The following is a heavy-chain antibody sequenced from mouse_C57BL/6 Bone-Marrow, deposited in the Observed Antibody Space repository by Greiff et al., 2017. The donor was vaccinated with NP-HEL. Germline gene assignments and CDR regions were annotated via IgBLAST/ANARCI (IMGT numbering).Heavy chain of an antibody. CDR2: ISDGGSYT. Sequence: EVHLVESGGGLVKPGGSLKLSCAASGFTFSSYAMSWVRQTPEKRLEWVATISDGGSYTYYPDNVKGRFTISRDHAKIHLYLQMSHLQSEDTAMYYCARDLAGGVAYWGQGTLVTVSA. CDR3: ARDLAGGVAY. CDR1: GFTFSSYA. V-gene: IGHV5-4*01. J-gene: IGHJ3*01.